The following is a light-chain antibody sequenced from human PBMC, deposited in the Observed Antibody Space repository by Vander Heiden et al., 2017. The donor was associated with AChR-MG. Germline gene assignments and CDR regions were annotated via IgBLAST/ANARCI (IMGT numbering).Light chain of an antibody. Sequence: QSALTQPASVSGSPGQSLTISCTGTSSDGGGYNFVSWYQQHPGKAPKLMIYDVSERPSGVSYRFSGSKSGFTASLTISGLQAEDEADYYCSSYTSSNTVLFGGGTKLTVL. CDR3: SSYTSSNTVL. CDR1: SSDGGGYNF. V-gene: IGLV2-14*03. CDR2: DVS. J-gene: IGLJ2*01.